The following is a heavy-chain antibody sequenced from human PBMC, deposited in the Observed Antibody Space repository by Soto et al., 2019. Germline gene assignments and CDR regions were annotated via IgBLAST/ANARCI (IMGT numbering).Heavy chain of an antibody. CDR2: IFYSGST. CDR1: GGSISSGGYY. J-gene: IGHJ4*02. CDR3: ARVDTSMGATCVSY. D-gene: IGHD1-26*01. Sequence: PSETLSLTCTVSGGSISSGGYYWSWIRQHPGKGLEWIGYIFYSGSTYYNPSLKSRVSISVDTSKNQFSLNLSSVTAADTAVYYCARVDTSMGATCVSYWGQGTLVTVSS. V-gene: IGHV4-31*03.